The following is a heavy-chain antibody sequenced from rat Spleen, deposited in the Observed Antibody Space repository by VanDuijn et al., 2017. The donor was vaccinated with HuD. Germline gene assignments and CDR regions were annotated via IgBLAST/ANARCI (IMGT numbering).Heavy chain of an antibody. CDR1: GFTFSNYY. CDR2: ISYDGSST. J-gene: IGHJ1*01. Sequence: EVQLVESDGGLVRPGRSLKLSCAASGFTFSNYYMAWVRQAPTKGLEWVATISYDGSSTYYRDSVKGRFTISRANAKNTLYLQMDSLRSEDTATYYCARRGPDWYFDFWGPGTMVTVSS. CDR3: ARRGPDWYFDF. V-gene: IGHV5-29*01.